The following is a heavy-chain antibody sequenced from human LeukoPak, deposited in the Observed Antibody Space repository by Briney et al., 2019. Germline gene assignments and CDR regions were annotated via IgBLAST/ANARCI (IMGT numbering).Heavy chain of an antibody. V-gene: IGHV4-59*12. CDR2: IYYSGST. D-gene: IGHD5-18*01. J-gene: IGHJ4*02. Sequence: PSETLSLTCTVSGGSISSYYWSWIRQPPGKGLEWIGYIYYSGSTNYNPSLKSRVTISVDTSKNQFSLKLSSVTAADTAVYYCARGVGYSYGYRYWGQGTLVTVSS. CDR3: ARGVGYSYGYRY. CDR1: GGSISSYY.